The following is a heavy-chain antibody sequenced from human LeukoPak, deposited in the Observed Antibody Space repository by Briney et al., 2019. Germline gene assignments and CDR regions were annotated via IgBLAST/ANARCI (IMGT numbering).Heavy chain of an antibody. CDR3: AKGYRGNYDY. Sequence: GGSLRLSCAASGFTFGSYAMTWVRQAPGKGLEWVSAISDRRGDTYYADSVKGRFTISRDNSKNTLYLQMNSLRAEDTAVYYCAKGYRGNYDYWGQGTLVTVSS. D-gene: IGHD1-26*01. CDR2: ISDRRGDT. CDR1: GFTFGSYA. V-gene: IGHV3-23*01. J-gene: IGHJ4*02.